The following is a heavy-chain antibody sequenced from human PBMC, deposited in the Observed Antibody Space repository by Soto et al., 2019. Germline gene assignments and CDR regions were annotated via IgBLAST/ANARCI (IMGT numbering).Heavy chain of an antibody. CDR3: ARGEKKLVSPGPANWFDP. D-gene: IGHD6-6*01. V-gene: IGHV4-34*01. CDR1: GGSFSGYY. CDR2: INHSGST. Sequence: PSETLSLTCAVYGGSFSGYYWSWIRQPPGKGLEWIGEINHSGSTNYNPSLKSRVTISVDTSKNQFSLKLSSVTAADTAVYYCARGEKKLVSPGPANWFDPWGQGTLVTVSS. J-gene: IGHJ5*02.